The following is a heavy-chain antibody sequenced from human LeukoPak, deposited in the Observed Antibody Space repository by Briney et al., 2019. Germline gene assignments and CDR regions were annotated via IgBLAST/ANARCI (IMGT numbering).Heavy chain of an antibody. CDR1: GFAFSSYA. Sequence: GGSLRLSCAASGFAFSSYAMSWVRQAPGKGLEWVSAISGSGGSTYYADSVKGRFTISRDNSKNTLYLQMNSLRAEDTAVYYCARDPGIAVAGDYWGQGTLVTVSS. J-gene: IGHJ4*02. CDR2: ISGSGGST. CDR3: ARDPGIAVAGDY. D-gene: IGHD6-19*01. V-gene: IGHV3-23*01.